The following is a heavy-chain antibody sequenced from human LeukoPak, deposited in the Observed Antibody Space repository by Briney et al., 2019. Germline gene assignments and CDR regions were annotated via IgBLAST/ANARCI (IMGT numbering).Heavy chain of an antibody. CDR3: ARPVVAATTPDTFDI. CDR1: GFTFSDYY. D-gene: IGHD2-15*01. V-gene: IGHV3-11*04. J-gene: IGHJ3*02. CDR2: ISSGGRTI. Sequence: GGSLRLSCAASGFTFSDYYMSWIRQAPGKGLEWVSYISSGGRTIYYADSVKGRFTMSRDNAKNSLYLQMNSLRAEDTAVYYCARPVVAATTPDTFDIWGQGTRVTVSS.